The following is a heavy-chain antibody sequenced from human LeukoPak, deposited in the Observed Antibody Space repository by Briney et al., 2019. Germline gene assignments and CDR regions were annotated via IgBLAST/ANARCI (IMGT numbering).Heavy chain of an antibody. J-gene: IGHJ6*03. Sequence: GGSLRLSCAASGFTFSSYGMSWVRQAPGKGLEWVSGISGSGGSTYYADSVKGRFTISRDNSKNTLYLQLSSLRADDTAVYYCAKSQEVTETYYNYYMDVWGKGTTVTISS. CDR1: GFTFSSYG. V-gene: IGHV3-23*01. CDR3: AKSQEVTETYYNYYMDV. D-gene: IGHD5-18*01. CDR2: ISGSGGST.